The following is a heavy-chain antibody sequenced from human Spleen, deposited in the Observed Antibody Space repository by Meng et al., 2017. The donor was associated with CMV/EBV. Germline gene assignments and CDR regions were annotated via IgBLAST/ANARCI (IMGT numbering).Heavy chain of an antibody. J-gene: IGHJ4*02. D-gene: IGHD3-10*01. V-gene: IGHV4-39*07. Sequence: ETLSLTCTVSGGSIGSSSYYWGWIRQPPGKGLEWIGSIYYSGSTYYNRSLKSRVTISVDTSKNQFSLRLSSVTAADTAVYYCATIALLWFGEEDWGQGTLVTVSS. CDR2: IYYSGST. CDR3: ATIALLWFGEED. CDR1: GGSIGSSSYY.